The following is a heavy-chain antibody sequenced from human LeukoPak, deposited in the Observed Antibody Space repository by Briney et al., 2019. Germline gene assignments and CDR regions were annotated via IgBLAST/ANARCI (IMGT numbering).Heavy chain of an antibody. CDR1: GFTFSSYA. J-gene: IGHJ4*02. CDR3: AKSLRYFDWGGYYFDY. V-gene: IGHV3-23*01. D-gene: IGHD3-9*01. Sequence: GGSLRLSCAASGFTFSSYAMSWVRQAPGKGLEWVSAISGSGGSTYYTDSVKGRFTISRDNSKNTLYLQMNSLRAEDTAVYYCAKSLRYFDWGGYYFDYWGQGTLVTVSS. CDR2: ISGSGGST.